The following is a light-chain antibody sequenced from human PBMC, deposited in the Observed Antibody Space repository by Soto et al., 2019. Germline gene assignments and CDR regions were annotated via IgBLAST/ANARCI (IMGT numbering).Light chain of an antibody. CDR1: QSVSSY. CDR2: DAS. Sequence: EIVLTQSPATLSLSPGERATLSCRASQSVSSYLAWYQQKPGQAPRLLIYDASNRATGIPARFSGSGSGTDFTLTICSLEPEDFAVYYCRQRSNWPPTFGQGTKVDIK. CDR3: RQRSNWPPT. J-gene: IGKJ1*01. V-gene: IGKV3-11*01.